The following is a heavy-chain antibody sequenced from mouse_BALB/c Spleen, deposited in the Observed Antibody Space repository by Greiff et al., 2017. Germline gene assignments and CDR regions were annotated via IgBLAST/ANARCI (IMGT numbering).Heavy chain of an antibody. CDR3: ARGGFAMDY. J-gene: IGHJ4*01. CDR1: GYSITSGYY. CDR2: ISYDGSN. V-gene: IGHV3-6*02. Sequence: DVQLQESGPGLVNPSQSLSLTCSVTGYSITSGYYWNWIRQFPGNKLEWMGYISYDGSNNYNPSLKNRISITRDTSKNQFLLKLNSVTTEDTATYYCARGGFAMDYWGQGTSVTVSS.